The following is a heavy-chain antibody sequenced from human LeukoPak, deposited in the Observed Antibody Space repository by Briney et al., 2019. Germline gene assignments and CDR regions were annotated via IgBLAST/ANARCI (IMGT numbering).Heavy chain of an antibody. CDR1: GGSISSYY. D-gene: IGHD4-11*01. Sequence: PSESLSLTCTVSGGSISSYYWSWIRQPAGKGLEWIGRIYTSGSTNYNPSLKSRVTMSVDTSKNQFSLKLSSVTAADTAVYYCARDNYSSYQYYFDYWGQGTLVTVSS. J-gene: IGHJ4*02. CDR3: ARDNYSSYQYYFDY. V-gene: IGHV4-4*07. CDR2: IYTSGST.